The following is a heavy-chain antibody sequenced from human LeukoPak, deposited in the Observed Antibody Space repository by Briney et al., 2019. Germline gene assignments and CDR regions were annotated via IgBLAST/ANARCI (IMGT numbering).Heavy chain of an antibody. Sequence: SETLSLTCAVSGGSITSANWWSWVRQSPGKGLEWIGEIYHTGNTNYNPSLDSRVSMSLDRSKNQFSLRLTSVTAADTAVYFCARDANGSDLHYYHMDVWGKGTTVTVSS. CDR3: ARDANGSDLHYYHMDV. J-gene: IGHJ6*03. CDR1: GGSITSANW. CDR2: IYHTGNT. V-gene: IGHV4-4*02. D-gene: IGHD6-25*01.